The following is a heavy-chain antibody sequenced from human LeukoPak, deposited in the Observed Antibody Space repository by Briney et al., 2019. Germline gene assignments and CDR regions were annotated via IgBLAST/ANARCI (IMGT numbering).Heavy chain of an antibody. D-gene: IGHD1-20*01. J-gene: IGHJ4*02. CDR1: GYTFTSYY. CDR3: ARAGLTGTAYDYYFDY. Sequence: ASVKVSCKASGYTFTSYYMHWVRQAPGQGLEWMGIINPSGGSTSYAQKFQGRVTITADESTSTAYMELSSLRSEDTAVYYCARAGLTGTAYDYYFDYWGQGTLVTVSS. V-gene: IGHV1-46*01. CDR2: INPSGGST.